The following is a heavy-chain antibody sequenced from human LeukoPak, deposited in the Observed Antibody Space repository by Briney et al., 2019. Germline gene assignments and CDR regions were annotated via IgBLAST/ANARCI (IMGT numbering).Heavy chain of an antibody. CDR3: ARRPSHYYYYMDV. CDR2: INHSGST. CDR1: GGSFSGYY. V-gene: IGHV4-34*01. J-gene: IGHJ6*03. Sequence: SETLSFTCAVYGGSFSGYYWSWIRQPPGKGLEWIGEINHSGSTNYNPSLKRRGTISEDTSKNQFSLKLSSVTAADTAVYYCARRPSHYYYYMDVWGKGTTVTISS.